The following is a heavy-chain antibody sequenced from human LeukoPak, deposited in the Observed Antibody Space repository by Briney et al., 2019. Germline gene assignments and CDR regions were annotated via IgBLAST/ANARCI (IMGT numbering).Heavy chain of an antibody. D-gene: IGHD5-12*01. CDR2: INQGGSEK. Sequence: GGSLRLSCAASGFPFSSHYMSWVRQAPGKGLEWVANINQGGSEKYYVESVKDRFTISRDNAKNSLYLQMSSLRAEDTAVYYCARVNRYSGYDFDQWGQGTLVTVSS. CDR1: GFPFSSHY. V-gene: IGHV3-7*01. CDR3: ARVNRYSGYDFDQ. J-gene: IGHJ5*02.